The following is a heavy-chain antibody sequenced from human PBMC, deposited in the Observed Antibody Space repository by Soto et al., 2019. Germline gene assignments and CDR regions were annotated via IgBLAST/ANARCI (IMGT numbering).Heavy chain of an antibody. CDR1: GGSISSSNW. CDR3: ARVGGFYYYYGMDV. CDR2: IYHSGST. V-gene: IGHV4-4*02. D-gene: IGHD5-12*01. Sequence: SETLSLTCAVSGGSISSSNWWSWVRQPPGKGLEWIGEIYHSGSTNYNPSLKSRVTISVDKSKNQFSPKLSSVTAADTAVYYCARVGGFYYYYGMDVWGQGTTVTVSS. J-gene: IGHJ6*02.